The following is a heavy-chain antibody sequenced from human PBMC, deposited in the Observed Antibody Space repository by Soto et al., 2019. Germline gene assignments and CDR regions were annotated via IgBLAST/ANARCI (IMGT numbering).Heavy chain of an antibody. V-gene: IGHV4-31*03. Sequence: SETLSLTCTVSGGSISSGGYYWSWIRQHPGKGLEWIGYIYYSGGTYYNPSLKSRVTISVDTSKNQFSLKLSSVTAADTAVYYCARDQTSGYYDHNWFDPWGQGTLVTVSS. CDR1: GGSISSGGYY. J-gene: IGHJ5*02. CDR2: IYYSGGT. D-gene: IGHD3-22*01. CDR3: ARDQTSGYYDHNWFDP.